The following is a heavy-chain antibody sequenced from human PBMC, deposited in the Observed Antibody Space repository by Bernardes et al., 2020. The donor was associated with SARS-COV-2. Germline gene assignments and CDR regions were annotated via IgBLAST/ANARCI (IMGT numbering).Heavy chain of an antibody. D-gene: IGHD6-13*01. CDR1: GYTFTSYG. V-gene: IGHV1-18*01. Sequence: ASVKVSCKASGYTFTSYGISWVRQAPGQGLEWMGWISAYNGNTNYAQKLQGRVTMNTDTSTSTAYMELRSLRSDDTAVYYCACVHKLRYSSCGYKGGSRYGMDVWGQGTTVTVSS. CDR2: ISAYNGNT. CDR3: ACVHKLRYSSCGYKGGSRYGMDV. J-gene: IGHJ6*02.